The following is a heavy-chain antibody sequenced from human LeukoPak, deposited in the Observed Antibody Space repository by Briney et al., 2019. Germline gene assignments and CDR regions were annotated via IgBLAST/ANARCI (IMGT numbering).Heavy chain of an antibody. CDR1: GGSISSGGYY. D-gene: IGHD1-7*01. Sequence: SETLSLTCTVSGGSISSGGYYWSWIRQHPGKGLERIGYIYYSGSTYYNPSLKSRVTISVDTSKNQFSLKLSSVTAADTAVYYCAGGQALTGTFYWGQGTLVTVSS. V-gene: IGHV4-31*03. CDR2: IYYSGST. J-gene: IGHJ4*02. CDR3: AGGQALTGTFY.